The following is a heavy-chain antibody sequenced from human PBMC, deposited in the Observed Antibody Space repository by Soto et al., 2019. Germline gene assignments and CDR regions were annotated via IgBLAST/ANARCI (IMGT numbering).Heavy chain of an antibody. CDR1: GFTFSNAW. CDR2: IKSKTDGGTT. D-gene: IGHD3-22*01. J-gene: IGHJ4*02. Sequence: EVQLVESGGGLVKPGGSLRLSCAASGFTFSNAWMNWVRQAPGKGLEWVGRIKSKTDGGTTDYAAPVKGRFTISRDDSKNTLYLQMNSLKTEDTAVYYCTTIYYDRSGYYFDYWGQGTLVTVSS. V-gene: IGHV3-15*07. CDR3: TTIYYDRSGYYFDY.